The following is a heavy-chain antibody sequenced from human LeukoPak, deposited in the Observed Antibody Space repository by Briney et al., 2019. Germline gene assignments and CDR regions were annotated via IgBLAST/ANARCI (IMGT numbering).Heavy chain of an antibody. J-gene: IGHJ5*02. CDR1: GGSFSGYY. CDR2: INHSGST. V-gene: IGHV4-34*01. Sequence: RASETLSLTCAVYGGSFSGYYWSWIRQPPGKGLEWIGEINHSGSTNYNPSLKSRVTISVDTSKNQFSLKLSSVTAADTAVYYCARGRTKRAYCSSTSCSNWFDPWGQGTLVTVSS. CDR3: ARGRTKRAYCSSTSCSNWFDP. D-gene: IGHD2-2*01.